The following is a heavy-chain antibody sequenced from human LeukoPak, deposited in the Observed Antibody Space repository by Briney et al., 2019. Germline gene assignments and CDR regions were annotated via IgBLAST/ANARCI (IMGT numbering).Heavy chain of an antibody. D-gene: IGHD6-13*01. Sequence: GGSLRLSCAASRFTFSSYSMNWVRQAPGKGLEWVSSISSSSSYIYYADSVKGRFTISRDNAKNSLYLQMNSLRAEDTAVYYCAKTPLAAAGTQQIRTFDYWGQGTLVTVSS. J-gene: IGHJ4*02. CDR2: ISSSSSYI. CDR1: RFTFSSYS. V-gene: IGHV3-21*01. CDR3: AKTPLAAAGTQQIRTFDY.